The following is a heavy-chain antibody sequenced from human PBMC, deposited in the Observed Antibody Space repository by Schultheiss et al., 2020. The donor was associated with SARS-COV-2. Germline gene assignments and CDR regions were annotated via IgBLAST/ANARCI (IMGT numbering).Heavy chain of an antibody. CDR2: ISNSGSTI. Sequence: GGSLRLSCAASGFTFSSYEMNWVRQAPGKGLEWVSYISNSGSTIYYADSVKGRFTISRDNSKNTLYLQMNSLRAEDTAVYYCAREGRDYGGNYYYFDYWGRGAVGTVSS. D-gene: IGHD4-23*01. CDR3: AREGRDYGGNYYYFDY. J-gene: IGHJ4*02. V-gene: IGHV3-48*03. CDR1: GFTFSSYE.